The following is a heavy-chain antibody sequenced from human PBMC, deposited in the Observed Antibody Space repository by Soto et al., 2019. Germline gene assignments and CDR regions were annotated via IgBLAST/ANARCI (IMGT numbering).Heavy chain of an antibody. CDR2: ITASNGNT. V-gene: IGHV1-18*04. J-gene: IGHJ2*01. CDR1: GFSFSTYG. D-gene: IGHD5-18*01. CDR3: ARGNSYGSYWYFDL. Sequence: QLQLVQSGAEVKNPGASVRVSCKASGFSFSTYGITWVRQAPGQGLEWMGWITASNGNTHYAQNLQGRVTMTTDTSTSTAYMELWRLSYDDTAVYYCARGNSYGSYWYFDLWGRGTLVTVSS.